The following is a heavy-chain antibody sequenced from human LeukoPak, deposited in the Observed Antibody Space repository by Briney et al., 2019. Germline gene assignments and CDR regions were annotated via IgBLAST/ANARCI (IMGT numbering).Heavy chain of an antibody. Sequence: ASVKVSCKASGYTFTSNGISWVRQAPGQGLEWMGWISTNKGDTKYGKKFQGRVIMTTDTSTSTAYMEVRSLRSDDTAVYYCARDDDYNPLVHWGQGTLVTVSS. V-gene: IGHV1-18*01. J-gene: IGHJ4*02. D-gene: IGHD4/OR15-4a*01. CDR2: ISTNKGDT. CDR3: ARDDDYNPLVH. CDR1: GYTFTSNG.